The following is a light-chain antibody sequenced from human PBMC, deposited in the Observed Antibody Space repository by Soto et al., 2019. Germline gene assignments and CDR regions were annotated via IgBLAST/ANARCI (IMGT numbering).Light chain of an antibody. CDR1: QSVSSY. CDR3: QQRSNWPPMYT. V-gene: IGKV3-11*01. CDR2: DAS. Sequence: EIVLTQSPATLSLSPGERATLSCRASQSVSSYLAWYQQKPGQALRLLIYDASNRATGIPARFSGSGSGTDFTITISSLEPEDFAVYYCQQRSNWPPMYTFGQGTKLEIK. J-gene: IGKJ2*01.